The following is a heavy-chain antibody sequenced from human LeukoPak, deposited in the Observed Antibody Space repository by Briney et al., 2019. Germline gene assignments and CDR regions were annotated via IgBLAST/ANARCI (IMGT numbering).Heavy chain of an antibody. D-gene: IGHD3-22*01. V-gene: IGHV3-23*01. J-gene: IGHJ4*02. Sequence: GGSLRLSCAASGFTFSSYAMSWVRQAPGEGLEWVSGISGSGDNTYYADSVKGQFTISRDNSKNTLYVQVNSLGTEDTAAYYCAKGSYYDSSGSFYFDYWGQGTLVTVSS. CDR3: AKGSYYDSSGSFYFDY. CDR2: ISGSGDNT. CDR1: GFTFSSYA.